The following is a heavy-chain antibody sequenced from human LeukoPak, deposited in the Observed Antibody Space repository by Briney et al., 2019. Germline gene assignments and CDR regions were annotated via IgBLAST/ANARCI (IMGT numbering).Heavy chain of an antibody. V-gene: IGHV3-30-3*01. J-gene: IGHJ6*02. CDR2: ISYDGSNK. CDR1: GFTFSSYA. CDR3: AAPRYCTGTTCYWAYYAMDV. Sequence: GGSLRLSCAASGFTFSSYALHWVRQAPGKGLEWVTVISYDGSNKYYAGSVKGRFTVSRDNSKNTLYLQMNSLRAEDTAVYYCAAPRYCTGTTCYWAYYAMDVWGQGTTVIVSS. D-gene: IGHD2-2*01.